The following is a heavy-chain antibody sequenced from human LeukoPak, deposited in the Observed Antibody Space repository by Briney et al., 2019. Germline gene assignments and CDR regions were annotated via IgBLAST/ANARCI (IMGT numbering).Heavy chain of an antibody. Sequence: ASVKVSCKASGYIFTSYGISWMRQAPGQGLEWMGWISTYNANTNYAQKLQGRVTMTTDTSTGTVYMELRSLRSDDTAVYYCARAYGGDSELDYWGQGTLVTVSS. CDR3: ARAYGGDSELDY. V-gene: IGHV1-18*01. D-gene: IGHD4-23*01. CDR1: GYIFTSYG. CDR2: ISTYNANT. J-gene: IGHJ4*02.